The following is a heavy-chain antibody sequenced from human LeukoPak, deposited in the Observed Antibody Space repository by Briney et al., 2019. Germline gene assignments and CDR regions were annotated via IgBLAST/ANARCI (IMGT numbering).Heavy chain of an antibody. Sequence: KPSETLSLTCTVSGGSISSYYWSWIRQPPGKGLEWLGYMYHGGSTDYNPSLKSRVTILVDTSKNQFSLKLSSVTAADMVVYYCARGALTMPYDYWGQGTLVHVSS. CDR3: ARGALTMPYDY. CDR2: MYHGGST. J-gene: IGHJ4*02. V-gene: IGHV4-59*01. CDR1: GGSISSYY. D-gene: IGHD2-2*01.